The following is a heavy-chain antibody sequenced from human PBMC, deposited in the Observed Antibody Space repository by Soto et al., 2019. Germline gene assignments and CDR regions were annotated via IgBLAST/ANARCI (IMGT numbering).Heavy chain of an antibody. CDR3: AVYRYAGKYVCFWENWFDP. CDR1: GYSFTSYW. D-gene: IGHD3-16*01. J-gene: IGHJ5*02. Sequence: PGESLKISCNGSGYSFTSYWIGWVRQMPGKGLEWMGIIYPGDSDTRYSPSFQGQVTIFEDKSISSAYLQWRSLQASSTAMYYCAVYRYAGKYVCFWENWFDPWGQGTRVTVSS. V-gene: IGHV5-51*01. CDR2: IYPGDSDT.